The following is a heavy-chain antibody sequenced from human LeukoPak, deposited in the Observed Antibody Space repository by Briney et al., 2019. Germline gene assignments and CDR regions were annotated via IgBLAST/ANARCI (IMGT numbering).Heavy chain of an antibody. CDR1: GFTFDDYA. CDR3: ANGVVVLTAIRKDAFDI. CDR2: ISGNSGGI. Sequence: GRSLRLSCAASGFTFDDYAMHWVRQAPGKGLEWVSGISGNSGGIGYADSVKGRFTISRDNAKNSLYLQTNSLRAEDTGLYYCANGVVVLTAIRKDAFDIRGQGRMVTDSS. V-gene: IGHV3-9*01. D-gene: IGHD2-21*02. J-gene: IGHJ3*02.